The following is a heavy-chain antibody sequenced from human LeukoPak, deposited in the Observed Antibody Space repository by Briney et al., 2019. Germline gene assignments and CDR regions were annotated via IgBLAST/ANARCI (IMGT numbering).Heavy chain of an antibody. D-gene: IGHD3-3*02. CDR1: GVSFSGYY. CDR3: ARGRAFFD. V-gene: IGHV4-34*01. J-gene: IGHJ4*02. CDR2: INNSGST. Sequence: SSETLSLTCAVYGVSFSGYYWSWVRQPPGKGLEWIGEINNSGSTNYNPSLKSRVTISRDTSKNQFSLKLSSVTAADTAVYYCARGRAFFDWGQGTLVTVSS.